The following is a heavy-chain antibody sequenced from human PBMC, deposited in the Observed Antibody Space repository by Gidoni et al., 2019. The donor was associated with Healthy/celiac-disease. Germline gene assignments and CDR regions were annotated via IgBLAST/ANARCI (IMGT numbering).Heavy chain of an antibody. Sequence: EVQLVESGGGLVKPGGSLRLSCAASGFTFSNAWMSWVRQAPGKGLEWVGRIKSTTDGGTTDYAAPVKGRFTISRDDSKNTLYLQMNSLKTEDTAVYYCTTHYGSGSYYRYFDYWGQGTLVTVSS. D-gene: IGHD3-10*01. CDR2: IKSTTDGGTT. V-gene: IGHV3-15*01. CDR1: GFTFSNAW. J-gene: IGHJ4*02. CDR3: TTHYGSGSYYRYFDY.